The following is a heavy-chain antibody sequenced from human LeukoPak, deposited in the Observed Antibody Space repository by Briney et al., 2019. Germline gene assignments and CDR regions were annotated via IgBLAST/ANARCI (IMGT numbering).Heavy chain of an antibody. D-gene: IGHD3-22*01. CDR3: AKGDYYDSTDY. J-gene: IGHJ4*02. Sequence: GGSLRLSCAVSGVTFSSYAMSWVRQAPGKGLEWVSAISGSGGSTYYADSVKGRFTISRDNSKNTLYLQMNSLRAEDTAVYYCAKGDYYDSTDYWGQGTLVTVSS. V-gene: IGHV3-23*01. CDR2: ISGSGGST. CDR1: GVTFSSYA.